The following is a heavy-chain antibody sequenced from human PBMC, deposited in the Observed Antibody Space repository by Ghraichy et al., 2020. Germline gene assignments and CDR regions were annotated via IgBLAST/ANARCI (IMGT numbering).Heavy chain of an antibody. CDR1: GGSISSSSYY. CDR2: IEYSGST. J-gene: IGHJ4*02. D-gene: IGHD3-16*01. Sequence: SETLSLTCAVSGGSISSSSYYWGWIRQPPEKGLEWIGSIEYSGSTYYNPSLKSRVAISVDTAKNEFSLRLSSVTAADTAVYYCARYIRMGDYHFDYWGQGGLVTVSA. CDR3: ARYIRMGDYHFDY. V-gene: IGHV4-39*01.